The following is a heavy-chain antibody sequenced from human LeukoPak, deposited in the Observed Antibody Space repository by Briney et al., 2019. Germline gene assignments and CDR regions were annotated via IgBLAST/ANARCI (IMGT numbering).Heavy chain of an antibody. V-gene: IGHV1-46*01. CDR2: INPSGGST. CDR1: GYTFTSYY. CDR3: ARVGGLGIAAAGTGNALQH. Sequence: GASVKVSCKASGYTFTSYYMHWVRQAPGQGLEWMGIINPSGGSTSYAQKFQGRVTMTRDMSTSTVYMELSSLRSEDTAVYYCARVGGLGIAAAGTGNALQHWGQGTLVTVSS. J-gene: IGHJ1*01. D-gene: IGHD6-13*01.